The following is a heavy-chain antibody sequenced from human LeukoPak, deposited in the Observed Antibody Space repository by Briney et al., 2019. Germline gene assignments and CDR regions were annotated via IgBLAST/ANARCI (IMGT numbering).Heavy chain of an antibody. J-gene: IGHJ4*02. CDR1: GNYW. V-gene: IGHV3-74*01. D-gene: IGHD2-2*01. Sequence: GGSLRLSCAASGNYWMHWVRQAPGKGLVWVSHINGDGSWTTYADSAKGRFTISKDNAKNTVYLQMNNLRAEDTAVYYCVSFYETYWGRGTLVTVSS. CDR3: VSFYETY. CDR2: INGDGSWT.